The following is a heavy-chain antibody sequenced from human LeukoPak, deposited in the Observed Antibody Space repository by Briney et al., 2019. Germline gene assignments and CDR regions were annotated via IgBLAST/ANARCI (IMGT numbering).Heavy chain of an antibody. V-gene: IGHV3-30*04. CDR1: GYTFTGYY. Sequence: SCKAPGYTFTGYYMHWVRQAPGKGLEWVAVISYDGSNKYYPDSVKGRFTISRDNAKNSLYLQMNSLRAEDTAVYYCARDRDDAFDIWGQGTMVTVSS. CDR2: ISYDGSNK. J-gene: IGHJ3*02. CDR3: ARDRDDAFDI.